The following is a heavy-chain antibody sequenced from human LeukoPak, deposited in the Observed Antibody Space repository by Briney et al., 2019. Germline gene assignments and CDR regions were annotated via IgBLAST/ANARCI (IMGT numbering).Heavy chain of an antibody. D-gene: IGHD6-6*01. CDR2: ISSSSSYI. CDR3: ARDFTGHTAARPLGY. J-gene: IGHJ4*02. V-gene: IGHV3-21*01. Sequence: GGSLRLSCAASGFTFSSYSMNWVRQAPGKGLEWVSSISSSSSYIYYADSVKGRFTISRDNAKNSLYLQMNSLRAEDTAVYYCARDFTGHTAARPLGYWGQGTLVTVSS. CDR1: GFTFSSYS.